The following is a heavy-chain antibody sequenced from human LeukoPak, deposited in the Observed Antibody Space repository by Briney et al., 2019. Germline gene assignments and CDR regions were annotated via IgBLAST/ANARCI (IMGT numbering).Heavy chain of an antibody. CDR2: IWYDGSNK. CDR3: ARDLLAYCGGDCYSMAFDY. D-gene: IGHD2-21*02. V-gene: IGHV3-33*01. J-gene: IGHJ4*02. Sequence: PGGSLRLSCAASGFSFSSYGMHWVRQAPDKGLELVAVIWYDGSNKYYADSVKGRFTISRDSSKNTLYLQMNSLRGEDTAVYYCARDLLAYCGGDCYSMAFDYWGQGTLVTVSS. CDR1: GFSFSSYG.